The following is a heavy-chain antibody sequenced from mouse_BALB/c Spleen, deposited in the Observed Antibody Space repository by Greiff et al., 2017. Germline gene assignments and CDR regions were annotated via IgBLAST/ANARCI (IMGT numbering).Heavy chain of an antibody. CDR1: GFSLTSYG. CDR3: ARYKGYAMDY. CDR2: IWAGGST. V-gene: IGHV2-9*02. Sequence: VNLVESGPGLVAPSQSLSITCTVSGFSLTSYGVHWVRQPPGKGLEWLGVIWAGGSTNYNSALMSRLSISKDNSKSQVFLKMNSLQTDDTAMYYCARYKGYAMDYWGQGTSVTVSS. D-gene: IGHD1-3*01. J-gene: IGHJ4*01.